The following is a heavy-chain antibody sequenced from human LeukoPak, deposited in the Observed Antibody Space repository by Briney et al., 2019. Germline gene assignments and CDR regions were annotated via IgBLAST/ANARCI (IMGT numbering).Heavy chain of an antibody. CDR1: GFTFSSYG. J-gene: IGHJ5*02. D-gene: IGHD6-19*01. V-gene: IGHV3-30*02. CDR3: ANSGWSPKA. CDR2: IRYDGSKK. Sequence: GGSLRLSCAASGFTFSSYGMHWVRQAPGRGLEWVAFIRYDGSKKYYADSVKGRFTISRDNSKNTLYLQMNSLRAEDTAVYSCANSGWSPKAWGQGTLVTVSS.